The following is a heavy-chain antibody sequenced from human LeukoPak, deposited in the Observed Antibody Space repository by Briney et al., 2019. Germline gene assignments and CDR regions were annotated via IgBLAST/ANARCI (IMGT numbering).Heavy chain of an antibody. Sequence: GSLRLSCAASGFTFSSYEMNWVRQAPGKGLEWVSYISSSGSTIYYADSVKGRFTISRDNAKNSLYLQMNSLRAEDTAVYYCARGPGLQLFDYWGQGTLVTVSS. CDR2: ISSSGSTI. V-gene: IGHV3-48*03. D-gene: IGHD5-24*01. CDR1: GFTFSSYE. CDR3: ARGPGLQLFDY. J-gene: IGHJ4*02.